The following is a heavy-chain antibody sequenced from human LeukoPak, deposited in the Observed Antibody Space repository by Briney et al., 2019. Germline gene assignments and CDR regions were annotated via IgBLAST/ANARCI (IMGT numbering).Heavy chain of an antibody. Sequence: PGGSLGLSCAASGFTFSSYSMNWVRQAPGKGLEWVSYISSGSSTIYYADSVKGRFTISRDNAKNSLYLQMNSLRAEDTAVYYCARDHAQPHIVVVTANDAFDIWGQGTMVTVSS. D-gene: IGHD2-21*02. CDR2: ISSGSSTI. CDR3: ARDHAQPHIVVVTANDAFDI. J-gene: IGHJ3*02. CDR1: GFTFSSYS. V-gene: IGHV3-48*04.